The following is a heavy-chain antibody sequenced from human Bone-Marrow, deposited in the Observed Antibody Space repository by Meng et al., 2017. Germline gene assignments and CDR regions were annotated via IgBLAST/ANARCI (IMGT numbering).Heavy chain of an antibody. CDR1: GFNFDDFG. Sequence: VWLGERGGGVLRPGGSLRLSCAASGFNFDDFGMNWVRQGPGKGLEWVAVISYDGSNKYYADSVKGRFTISRDNSKNTLYLQMNSLRAEDTAVYYCARAYGSGWYGYWGQGTLVTVSS. CDR2: ISYDGSNK. CDR3: ARAYGSGWYGY. D-gene: IGHD6-19*01. J-gene: IGHJ4*02. V-gene: IGHV3-30*03.